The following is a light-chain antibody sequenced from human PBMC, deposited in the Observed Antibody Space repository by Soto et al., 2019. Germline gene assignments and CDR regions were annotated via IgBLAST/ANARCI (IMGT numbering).Light chain of an antibody. Sequence: NQMTQSPSSLSAYVGDRVTITCRASQSISSYLNWYQQKPGKAPKLLIYAASSLQSGVPSRFSGSGSGTEFILNISSLQPDDFATYYCQQYDSYSWTFDQGTKVDIK. J-gene: IGKJ1*01. CDR3: QQYDSYSWT. CDR1: QSISSY. CDR2: AAS. V-gene: IGKV1-39*01.